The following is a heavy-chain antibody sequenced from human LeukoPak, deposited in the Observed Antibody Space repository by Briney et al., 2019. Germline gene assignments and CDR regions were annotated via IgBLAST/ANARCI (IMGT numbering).Heavy chain of an antibody. CDR3: ARGIAAAGTHAFDI. V-gene: IGHV1-2*02. D-gene: IGHD6-13*01. CDR2: INPNSGVT. CDR1: GYTFTGYY. J-gene: IGHJ3*02. Sequence: ASVKVSCKASGYTFTGYYMHWVRQAPGQEVEWMGWINPNSGVTNYAQKFQGRVTMTRHTSISTAYMELSRLRSDDTGVYYCARGIAAAGTHAFDIWGQGTMVTVSS.